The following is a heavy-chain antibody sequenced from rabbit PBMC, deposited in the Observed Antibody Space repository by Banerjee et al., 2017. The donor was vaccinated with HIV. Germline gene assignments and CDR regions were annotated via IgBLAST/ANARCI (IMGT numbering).Heavy chain of an antibody. CDR2: IYSSNGDK. V-gene: IGHV1S43*01. J-gene: IGHJ4*01. CDR1: GFDLSRYYY. CDR3: ARYISGWDYFDL. D-gene: IGHD4-1*01. Sequence: QEQLEESGGDLVKPEGSLTLSCTASGFDLSRYYYMCWVRQAPGKGLELIACIYSSNGDKWYASWVNGRFTISRSTSLNTVTLKMTSLTGADTATYFCARYISGWDYFDLWGPGTLVTVS.